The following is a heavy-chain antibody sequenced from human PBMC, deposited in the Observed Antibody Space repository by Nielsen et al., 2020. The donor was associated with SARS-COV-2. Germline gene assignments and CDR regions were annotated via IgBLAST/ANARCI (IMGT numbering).Heavy chain of an antibody. CDR3: ARASADYGDYGPPDYGMDV. CDR2: IWYDGSNK. Sequence: GESLKISCAASGFTFSSYAMHWVRQAPGKGLEWVAVIWYDGSNKYYADSVKGRFTISRDNSKNTLYLQMNSLRAEDTAVYYCARASADYGDYGPPDYGMDVWGQGTTVTVSS. V-gene: IGHV3-33*08. J-gene: IGHJ6*02. CDR1: GFTFSSYA. D-gene: IGHD4-17*01.